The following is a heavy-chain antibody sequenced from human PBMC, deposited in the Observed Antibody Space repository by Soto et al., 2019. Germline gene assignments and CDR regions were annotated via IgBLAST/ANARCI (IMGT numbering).Heavy chain of an antibody. D-gene: IGHD2-15*01. J-gene: IGHJ6*02. Sequence: GGSLRLSCAASGFTFSSYSMNWVRQAPGKGLEWVSYISSSSSTIYYADSVKGRFTISRDNAKNSLYLQMNSVRAEDTAVYYCAAAAPPVVVAARPRYYYGMDVWGQGTTVTVSS. CDR3: AAAAPPVVVAARPRYYYGMDV. CDR1: GFTFSSYS. CDR2: ISSSSSTI. V-gene: IGHV3-48*04.